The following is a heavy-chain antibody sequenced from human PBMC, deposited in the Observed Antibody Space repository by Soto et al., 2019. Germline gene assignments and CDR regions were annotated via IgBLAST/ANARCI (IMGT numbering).Heavy chain of an antibody. J-gene: IGHJ4*02. CDR2: INPNSGGT. V-gene: IGHV1-2*04. CDR3: ARAGGRTVEDLDY. Sequence: QVQLVQSGAEVKKPGASVRVSCKASGYTFTDYYIHWVRQAPGQGLEWMGWINPNSGGTNYAQKFQGWVTMTRDTLISTAYMELSRLRSDDTAVYYCARAGGRTVEDLDYWGQGTLVTVSS. CDR1: GYTFTDYY.